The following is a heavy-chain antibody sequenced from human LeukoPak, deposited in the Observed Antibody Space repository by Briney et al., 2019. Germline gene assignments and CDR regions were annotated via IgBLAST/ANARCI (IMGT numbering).Heavy chain of an antibody. J-gene: IGHJ4*02. D-gene: IGHD6-19*01. CDR3: ARVPFSSGSYLDY. Sequence: GGSLRLSCAASGFTFSSYEMNWVRQAPGKGLEWVSYISSSGSTMYYADSVKGRFTISRDNAKNSLYLQMNSLRAEDTAVYYCARVPFSSGSYLDYWGQGTLVTVSS. CDR1: GFTFSSYE. CDR2: ISSSGSTM. V-gene: IGHV3-48*03.